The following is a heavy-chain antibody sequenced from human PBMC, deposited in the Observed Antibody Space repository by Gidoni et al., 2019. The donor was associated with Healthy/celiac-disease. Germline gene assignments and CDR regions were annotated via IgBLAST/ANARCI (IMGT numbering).Heavy chain of an antibody. D-gene: IGHD3-22*01. Sequence: QVQLVQSGAEVKKPGSSVKGSGKASGGTFSSYAISWVRQAPGQGLEWMGRIIPILGIAHYAQTFQGSVTITADKSTSTAYMELSILRSEDTAVYYCARDRDYDSSGYYYVPFDYWGQGTLVTVSS. CDR2: IIPILGIA. V-gene: IGHV1-69*09. CDR3: ARDRDYDSSGYYYVPFDY. CDR1: GGTFSSYA. J-gene: IGHJ4*02.